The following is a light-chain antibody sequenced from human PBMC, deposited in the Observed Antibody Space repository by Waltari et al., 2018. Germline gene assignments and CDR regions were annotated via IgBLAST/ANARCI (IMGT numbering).Light chain of an antibody. CDR3: CSYAGGSTI. J-gene: IGLJ2*01. CDR1: SSAVANYTF. CDR2: EVT. V-gene: IGLV2-23*02. Sequence: QSALTQPASVSGSPGPSITISCTGTSSAVANYTFVSWYQHHPGKAPKLMIYEVTERPSGVSNRFSGSKSGNTASLTISGLQAEDEADYYCCSYAGGSTIFGGGTKLTVL.